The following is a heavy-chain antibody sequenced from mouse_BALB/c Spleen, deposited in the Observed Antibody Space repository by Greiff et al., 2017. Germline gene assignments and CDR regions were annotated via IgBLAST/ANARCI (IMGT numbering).Heavy chain of an antibody. Sequence: VQLQQSGPELVKPGASVKLSCKASGYTFTSYWINWVKQRPGQGLEWIGNIYPSDSYTNYNQKFKDKATMTVDKSSSTAYMQLSSPTSEDSAVYYCTSLGGNGFAYWGQGTLVTVSA. CDR1: GYTFTSYW. J-gene: IGHJ3*01. CDR2: IYPSDSYT. V-gene: IGHV1-69*02. CDR3: TSLGGNGFAY. D-gene: IGHD4-1*01.